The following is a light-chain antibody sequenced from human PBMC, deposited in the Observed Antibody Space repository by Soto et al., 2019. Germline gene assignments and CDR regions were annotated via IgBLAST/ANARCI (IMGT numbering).Light chain of an antibody. J-gene: IGLJ2*01. Sequence: QSALAQPASVSGSPGQSIAISCTATSSDVGDYNYVSWYQQHPCKAPKLIIFEVINRPSGDSPRFSGSKSGNTASLIISGLQAEDEADYYCSSYTSSSTLVFGGGTQLTVL. V-gene: IGLV2-14*01. CDR3: SSYTSSSTLV. CDR1: SSDVGDYNY. CDR2: EVI.